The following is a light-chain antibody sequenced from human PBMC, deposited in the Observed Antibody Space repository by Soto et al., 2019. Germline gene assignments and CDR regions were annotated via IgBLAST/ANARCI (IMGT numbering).Light chain of an antibody. CDR2: GTS. V-gene: IGKV3-20*01. J-gene: IGKJ3*01. Sequence: EIVLTQSPGTLSLSPGERATLSCRASQSVRNNYLAWYQQRPGQAPRLLIYGTSTRDTGIPDRFSGSGSGTDFPLTISRLEPEDFALYYWQQYGTSYTFGPGTKVEIK. CDR3: QQYGTSYT. CDR1: QSVRNNY.